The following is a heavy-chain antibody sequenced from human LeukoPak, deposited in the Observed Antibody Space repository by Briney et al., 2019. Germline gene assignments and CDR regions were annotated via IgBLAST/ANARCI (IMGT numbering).Heavy chain of an antibody. D-gene: IGHD3-10*01. CDR2: IWYDGSNK. CDR3: AREPSTMVLSFGPDY. J-gene: IGHJ4*02. V-gene: IGHV3-33*01. CDR1: GFTFSSYG. Sequence: PGGSLRLSCAASGFTFSSYGMHWVRQAPGKGLEWVAVIWYDGSNKYYADSVKGRFTISRDNSKNTLYLQMNSLRAEDTAVYYCAREPSTMVLSFGPDYWGQGTLVTVSS.